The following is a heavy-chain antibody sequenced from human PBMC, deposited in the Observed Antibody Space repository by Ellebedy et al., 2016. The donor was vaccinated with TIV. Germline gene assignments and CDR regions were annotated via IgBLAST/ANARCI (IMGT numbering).Heavy chain of an antibody. D-gene: IGHD3-10*01. J-gene: IGHJ4*02. CDR2: IHSDGSKT. V-gene: IGHV3-74*01. Sequence: PGGSLRLSCAASGFIFSHYWMHWVRQAPGKGLVWVSRIHSDGSKTWYADSVKGRFTFSRDNSKNTVYLHMNSLRAEDTAVYYCAKLGVVIRGDYWGQGALVTVSS. CDR3: AKLGVVIRGDY. CDR1: GFIFSHYW.